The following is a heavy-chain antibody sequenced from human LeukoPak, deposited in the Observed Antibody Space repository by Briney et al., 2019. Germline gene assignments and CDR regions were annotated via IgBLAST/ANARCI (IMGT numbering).Heavy chain of an antibody. D-gene: IGHD3-16*02. CDR1: GFAFGDYS. CDR3: TQSFKNYYYMDV. Sequence: PGGSLRLSCTASGFAFGDYSMSWVRQAPGKGLGWVGLIRIKAYGGTTESAASVKDRFTISRDDSKSIAYLQMNSLKTEDTAVYYCTQSFKNYYYMDVWGNGTTVTVSS. J-gene: IGHJ6*03. V-gene: IGHV3-49*04. CDR2: IRIKAYGGTT.